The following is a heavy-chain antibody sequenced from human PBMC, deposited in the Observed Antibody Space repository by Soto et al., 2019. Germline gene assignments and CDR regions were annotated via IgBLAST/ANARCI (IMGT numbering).Heavy chain of an antibody. J-gene: IGHJ5*02. CDR1: GYTFTSYD. CDR3: ARGLDPIAARQHRWLDP. Sequence: ASVKVSCKASGYTFTSYDINWVRQATGQGLEWMGWMNPNSGNTGYAQKFQGRVTMTRNTSISTAYMELSSLRSEDTAVYYCARGLDPIAARQHRWLDPWGKRTLVTVLL. D-gene: IGHD6-6*01. CDR2: MNPNSGNT. V-gene: IGHV1-8*01.